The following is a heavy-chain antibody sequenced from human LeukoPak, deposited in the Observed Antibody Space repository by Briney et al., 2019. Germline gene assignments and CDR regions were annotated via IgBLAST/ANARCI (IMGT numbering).Heavy chain of an antibody. CDR1: GFSFSSYW. CDR3: MTELLGY. Sequence: GGSLRLSCAASGFSFSSYWMTWVRQAPGRGLEFVANIRGDGNEKYYMDSMKGRLTISRDNAKNSLFLQMSGLRAEDTAVYYCMTELLGYRGQGTLVTVSS. J-gene: IGHJ4*02. CDR2: IRGDGNEK. V-gene: IGHV3-7*03. D-gene: IGHD1-14*01.